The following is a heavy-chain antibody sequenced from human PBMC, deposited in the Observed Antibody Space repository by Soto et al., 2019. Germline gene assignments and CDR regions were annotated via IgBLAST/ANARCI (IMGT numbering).Heavy chain of an antibody. Sequence: QVQLVESGGGVVQPGRSLRLSCAASGFNFNNYGMHWVRQAPGKGLEWVAVIWNDGNGYYYANSVKGRFTISRDNSKDTLFLQMSSLRAEETAVYYCARRQISPPTRGAASARGGMDVWGQGTRVTVSS. CDR3: ARRQISPPTRGAASARGGMDV. CDR1: GFNFNNYG. CDR2: IWNDGNGY. D-gene: IGHD6-13*01. V-gene: IGHV3-33*01. J-gene: IGHJ6*02.